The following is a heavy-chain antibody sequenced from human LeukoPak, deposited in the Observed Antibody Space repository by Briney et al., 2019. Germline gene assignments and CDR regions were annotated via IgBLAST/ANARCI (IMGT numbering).Heavy chain of an antibody. Sequence: SETLSLTCTVSGGSISSSDFYWGWIRQPPGKGLEWIGSISYSGNTYYNPSLKSRVTISVDTSKTQFSLKVTSVTAADTAVYYCARRQQLGRKYDAFDIWGQGTLVTVSS. CDR2: ISYSGNT. D-gene: IGHD6-13*01. CDR3: ARRQQLGRKYDAFDI. CDR1: GGSISSSDFY. J-gene: IGHJ3*02. V-gene: IGHV4-39*01.